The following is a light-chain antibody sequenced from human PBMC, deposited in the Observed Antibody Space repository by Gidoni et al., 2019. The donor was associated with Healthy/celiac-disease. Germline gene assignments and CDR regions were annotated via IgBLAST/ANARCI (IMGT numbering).Light chain of an antibody. Sequence: SSELTQDPAVSVALGQTVRITCPGDSLRSYYASWYQQKPGQAPVLVIYGKNNRPSGIPDRFSGSSSGNTASLTITGAQAEDEADYYCNSRDSSGNLWVFGGGTKLTXL. CDR2: GKN. CDR3: NSRDSSGNLWV. J-gene: IGLJ3*02. CDR1: SLRSYY. V-gene: IGLV3-19*01.